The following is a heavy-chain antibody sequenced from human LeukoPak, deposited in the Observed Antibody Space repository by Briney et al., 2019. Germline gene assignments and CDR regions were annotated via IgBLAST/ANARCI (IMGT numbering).Heavy chain of an antibody. CDR1: GFTVSSNY. J-gene: IGHJ4*02. CDR3: ARGPRREGFDY. V-gene: IGHV3-53*01. Sequence: GGSLRLSCAASGFTVSSNYMSWVRQAPGKGLEWVSVIYSGGSTYYADSVKGRFTISRDNSKNTLYPQMNSLRAEDTAVYYCARGPRREGFDYWGQGTLVTVSS. CDR2: IYSGGST.